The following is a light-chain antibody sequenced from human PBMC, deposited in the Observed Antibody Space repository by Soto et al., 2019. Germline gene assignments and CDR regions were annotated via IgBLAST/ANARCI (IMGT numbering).Light chain of an antibody. Sequence: DVQMTQSPSSLSASVGDRVTITCRASRDISSSLAWYQQKPGKVPKLLIYAASTLHAGVQSRFSGSGSGTFFTLAINSLQPDDVATYYGQKYNSAPNTFGRGTRLEIK. V-gene: IGKV1-27*01. CDR1: RDISSS. J-gene: IGKJ2*01. CDR2: AAS. CDR3: QKYNSAPNT.